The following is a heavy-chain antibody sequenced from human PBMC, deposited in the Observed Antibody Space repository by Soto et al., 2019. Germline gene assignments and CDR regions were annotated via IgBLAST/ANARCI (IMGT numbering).Heavy chain of an antibody. CDR3: ARGARGYSGYVDVVDY. CDR2: IYYSGST. V-gene: IGHV4-31*03. J-gene: IGHJ4*02. D-gene: IGHD5-12*01. CDR1: GGSISSSGYY. Sequence: TLCLTCTVSGGSISSSGYYWSWIRQHPGKGLKWIGYIYYSGSTYYNPSLKSRVTISVDTSKNQFSLKLSSVTAADTAVYYCARGARGYSGYVDVVDYWGQETLVTVSS.